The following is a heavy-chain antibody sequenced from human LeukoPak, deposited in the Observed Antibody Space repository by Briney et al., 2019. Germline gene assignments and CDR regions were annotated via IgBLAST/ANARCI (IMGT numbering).Heavy chain of an antibody. V-gene: IGHV4-31*03. CDR3: ARDLAQQLAPRGWFDP. CDR2: IYYSGST. Sequence: SETLSLTCTVSGGSISSGGYYWRWIRQHPGKGLEWIGYIYYSGSTYYNPSLKSRVTISVDTSKNQFSLKLSSVTAADTAVYYCARDLAQQLAPRGWFDPWGQGTLVTVSS. D-gene: IGHD6-13*01. CDR1: GGSISSGGYY. J-gene: IGHJ5*02.